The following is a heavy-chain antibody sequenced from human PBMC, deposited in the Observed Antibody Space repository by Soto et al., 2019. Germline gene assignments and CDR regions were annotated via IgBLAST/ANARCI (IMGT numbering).Heavy chain of an antibody. Sequence: EVQLVESGGGLVQPGGSLRLSCAASGFTFSSYSMNWVRQAPGKGLEWISYITSSSSSIYYADSVKGRFTISRDNAKKSLYLQMNSLRAEDTGVYYCARGDYEFAYWGQGTLVTVSS. D-gene: IGHD4-17*01. CDR3: ARGDYEFAY. V-gene: IGHV3-48*01. CDR2: ITSSSSSI. J-gene: IGHJ4*02. CDR1: GFTFSSYS.